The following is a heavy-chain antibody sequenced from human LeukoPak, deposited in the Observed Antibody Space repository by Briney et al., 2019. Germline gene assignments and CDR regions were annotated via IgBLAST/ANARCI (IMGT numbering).Heavy chain of an antibody. J-gene: IGHJ4*02. Sequence: PGGSLGLSCAASGFSFNDAWMSWVRQAPGKGLEWVGRIKRKTDGGTTDYAAPVKGRFTISSDDSKTSLYLQMNNLKTEDTAVYYCTADTRRVVVPKWGQGTLVTVSS. CDR1: GFSFNDAW. CDR3: TADTRRVVVPK. V-gene: IGHV3-15*01. CDR2: IKRKTDGGTT. D-gene: IGHD2-15*01.